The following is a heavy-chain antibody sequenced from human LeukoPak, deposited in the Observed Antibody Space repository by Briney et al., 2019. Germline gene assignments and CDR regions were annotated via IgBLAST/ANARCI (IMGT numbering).Heavy chain of an antibody. CDR3: AHYYYDSSGSYGDNWFDP. CDR1: GFSLSTSGVG. Sequence: SGPTLVKPTQTLTLTCTFSGFSLSTSGVGVGWIRQPPGKALEWLALIYWDDDKRYSPSLKSRLTITKDTSKNQVVLTMTNMDPVDTATYYCAHYYYDSSGSYGDNWFDPWGQGTLVTVSS. CDR2: IYWDDDK. D-gene: IGHD3-22*01. J-gene: IGHJ5*02. V-gene: IGHV2-5*02.